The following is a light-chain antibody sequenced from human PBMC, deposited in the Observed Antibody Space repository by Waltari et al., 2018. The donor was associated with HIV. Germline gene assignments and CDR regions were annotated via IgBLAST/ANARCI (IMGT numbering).Light chain of an antibody. CDR2: RAS. Sequence: DIQMSQSPSTLSASVGDRVSITCRASHSVRSSLAWYQQTPGKAPKLLIYRASILESGVPSRFSGSGSGTEFTLTISSLQPDDFATYYCQQSYSNPYAFGQGTRLEIK. J-gene: IGKJ2*01. CDR1: HSVRSS. CDR3: QQSYSNPYA. V-gene: IGKV1-5*03.